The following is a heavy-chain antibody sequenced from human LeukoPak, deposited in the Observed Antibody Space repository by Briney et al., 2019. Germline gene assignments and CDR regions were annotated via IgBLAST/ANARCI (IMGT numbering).Heavy chain of an antibody. CDR1: GFTFRTYG. CDR2: ISYDGSNK. CDR3: ARDLGSGLDYFSGMDV. Sequence: GGSLRLSCAASGFTFRTYGMHWVRQAPGKGLEWVAVISYDGSNKYYADSVKGRFTISRDNSKNTLYLQMNSLRAEDTAVYYCARDLGSGLDYFSGMDVWGQGTTVTVS. D-gene: IGHD3-10*01. J-gene: IGHJ6*02. V-gene: IGHV3-30*19.